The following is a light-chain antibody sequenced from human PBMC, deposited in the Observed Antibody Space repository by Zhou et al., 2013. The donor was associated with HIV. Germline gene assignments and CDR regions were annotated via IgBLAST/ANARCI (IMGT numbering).Light chain of an antibody. CDR3: QQANSFPLT. Sequence: DIHMTQSPSTLSASVGDRVTITCRASQSISSWLAWYQQKPGKAPKLLIYAASTLQSGVPSRFSNSGSGTEFTLTISSLQPEDFATYYCQQANSFPLTFGPGTKVDIK. CDR2: AAS. J-gene: IGKJ3*01. V-gene: IGKV1-12*01. CDR1: QSISSW.